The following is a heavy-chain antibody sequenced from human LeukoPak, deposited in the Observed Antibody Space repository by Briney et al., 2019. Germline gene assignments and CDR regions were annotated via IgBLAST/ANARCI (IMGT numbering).Heavy chain of an antibody. V-gene: IGHV3-48*03. D-gene: IGHD5-12*01. J-gene: IGHJ4*02. CDR3: AREGGYGRDFDY. CDR2: ISSSGSTI. Sequence: GGSLRLSCAASGFTFSSYEMNWVRQAPGKELEWVSYISSSGSTIYYADSVKGRFTISRDNAKNSLYLQMNSLRAEDTAVYYCAREGGYGRDFDYWGQGTLVTVSS. CDR1: GFTFSSYE.